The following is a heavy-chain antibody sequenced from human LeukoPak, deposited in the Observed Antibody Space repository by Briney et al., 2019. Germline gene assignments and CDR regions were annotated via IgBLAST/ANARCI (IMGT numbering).Heavy chain of an antibody. Sequence: GGSLRLSCTASGFTFGDYAMSWFRQAPGKGLEWVGFIRSKAYGGTTEYAASVKGRFTISRDDSKSIAYLQMNSLKTEDTAVYYCTREGWLWFGEFSLPFDYWGQGTLVTVSS. CDR2: IRSKAYGGTT. CDR1: GFTFGDYA. CDR3: TREGWLWFGEFSLPFDY. V-gene: IGHV3-49*03. D-gene: IGHD3-10*01. J-gene: IGHJ4*02.